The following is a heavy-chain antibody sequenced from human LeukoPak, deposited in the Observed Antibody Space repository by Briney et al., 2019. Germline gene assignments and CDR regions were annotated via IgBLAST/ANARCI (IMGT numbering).Heavy chain of an antibody. CDR2: ISGNGGST. J-gene: IGHJ4*02. D-gene: IGHD3-10*01. V-gene: IGHV3-64D*06. CDR3: VRGFTYYYGSGSYVDY. CDR1: GFTYSGYP. Sequence: GGSLRLSCSASGFTYSGYPMYWVRQAAGKGLEYVSAISGNGGSTYYADSVKGRFTISRDNSKNTLYLQMSSLRAEDTAVYYCVRGFTYYYGSGSYVDYWGQGTLVTVSS.